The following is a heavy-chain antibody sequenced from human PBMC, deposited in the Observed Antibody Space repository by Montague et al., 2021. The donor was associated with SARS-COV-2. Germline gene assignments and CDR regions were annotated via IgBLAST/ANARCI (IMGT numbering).Heavy chain of an antibody. CDR2: IYYSGST. Sequence: SETLSLTCTVSGRSISSSSYYWGWIRQPPGKGLEWIGSIYYSGSTYYNPSLKSRVTISVDTSKNQFSLKLSSVTAADTAVCYCARQGDQLLLEYWFDPWGQGTLVTVSS. CDR1: GRSISSSSYY. D-gene: IGHD2-2*01. J-gene: IGHJ5*02. CDR3: ARQGDQLLLEYWFDP. V-gene: IGHV4-39*01.